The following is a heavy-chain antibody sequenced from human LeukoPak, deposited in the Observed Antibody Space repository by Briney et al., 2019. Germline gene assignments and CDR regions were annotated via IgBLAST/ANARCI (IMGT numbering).Heavy chain of an antibody. CDR1: GFTFSSYA. CDR3: AKDPSYDILTGYVFDY. V-gene: IGHV3-23*01. D-gene: IGHD3-9*01. CDR2: ISGSGGST. J-gene: IGHJ4*02. Sequence: GSLRLSCAASGFTFSSYAMSWVRQAPGKGLEWVSAISGSGGSTYYADSVKGRFTISRDNSKNTLYLQMNSLRAEDTAVYYCAKDPSYDILTGYVFDYWGQGTLVTVSS.